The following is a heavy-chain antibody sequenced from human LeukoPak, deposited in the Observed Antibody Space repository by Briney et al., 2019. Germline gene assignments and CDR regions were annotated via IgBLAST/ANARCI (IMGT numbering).Heavy chain of an antibody. J-gene: IGHJ4*02. CDR3: AKDIQGMVRGVLDY. V-gene: IGHV3-30*02. CDR1: GFTFKTYG. CDR2: IEKDGSTK. Sequence: GGSLRLSCAASGFTFKTYGMHWVRQAPGKGLDWVAFIEKDGSTKYYADSVKGRFTVSRDNSKNRLYLQMNSLRAEDTALYYCAKDIQGMVRGVLDYWGQGTLVTVSS. D-gene: IGHD3-10*01.